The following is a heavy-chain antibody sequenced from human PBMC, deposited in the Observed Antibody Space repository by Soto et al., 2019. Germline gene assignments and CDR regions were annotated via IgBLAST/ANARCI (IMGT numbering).Heavy chain of an antibody. CDR1: GFKVSNHW. D-gene: IGHD5-12*01. CDR2: ISSDGSVV. J-gene: IGHJ3*02. V-gene: IGHV3-74*01. Sequence: GVLRISYEASGFKVSNHWIHWVRQAPGKGLVWVSRISSDGSVVTYADSVKGRFTISRDNAKNTLYLQMNSLRAEDTAVYYCASAVANTRNGLDIWGQGTMVTVSS. CDR3: ASAVANTRNGLDI.